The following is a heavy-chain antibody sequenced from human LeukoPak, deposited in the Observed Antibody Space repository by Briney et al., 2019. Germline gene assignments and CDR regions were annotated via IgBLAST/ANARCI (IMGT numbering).Heavy chain of an antibody. J-gene: IGHJ4*02. CDR1: GFTFSSYA. CDR2: ISYDGSNK. Sequence: GRSLRLSCAASGFTFSSYAMHWVRQAPGKGLEWVAVISYDGSNKYYADSVKGRFTISRDNSKNTLYLQMNSLRAEDTAVYYCARIPTSVGADPDYWGQGTLVTVSS. V-gene: IGHV3-30*01. CDR3: ARIPTSVGADPDY. D-gene: IGHD1-26*01.